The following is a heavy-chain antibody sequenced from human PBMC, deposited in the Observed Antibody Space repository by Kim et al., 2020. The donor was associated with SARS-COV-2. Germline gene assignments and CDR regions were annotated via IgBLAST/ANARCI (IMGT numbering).Heavy chain of an antibody. Sequence: SETLSLTCTVSGGSVSSGSYYWSWIRQPPGKGLEWIGYIYYSGSTNYNPSLKSRVTISVDTSKNQFSLKLSSVTAADTAVYYCARDYDFWSGYYNYYGMDVWGQGTTVTVSS. V-gene: IGHV4-61*01. CDR1: GGSVSSGSYY. D-gene: IGHD3-3*01. J-gene: IGHJ6*02. CDR2: IYYSGST. CDR3: ARDYDFWSGYYNYYGMDV.